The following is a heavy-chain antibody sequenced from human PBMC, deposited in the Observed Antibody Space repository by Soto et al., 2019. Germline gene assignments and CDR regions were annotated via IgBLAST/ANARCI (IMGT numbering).Heavy chain of an antibody. CDR1: GYTFTSYD. CDR2: MNPNSGTA. Sequence: SVKVSCKASGYTFTSYDINWVRQATGQGLEWMGWMNPNSGTANYAQKFQGRVTITADESTSTAYMELSSLRSEDTAVYYCASDSQSIEALGGHAYGNYYYGMDVWGQGPTVTVSS. J-gene: IGHJ6*02. D-gene: IGHD6-6*01. V-gene: IGHV1-69*13. CDR3: ASDSQSIEALGGHAYGNYYYGMDV.